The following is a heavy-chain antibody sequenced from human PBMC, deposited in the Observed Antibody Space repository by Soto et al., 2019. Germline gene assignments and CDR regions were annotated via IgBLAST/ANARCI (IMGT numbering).Heavy chain of an antibody. CDR2: INPCIGSA. Sequence: QVQLVQSGAEVKKPGASVKVSCKASGYTFTSYYIQWVRQAPGQGLEWVGLINPCIGSAVYAQKFQVRITVSGDTFTTTVYMELNSLRSDDTAVYYCARGASTVSNYHPRDYWGQGTLVNVSS. J-gene: IGHJ4*02. D-gene: IGHD4-17*01. CDR1: GYTFTSYY. CDR3: ARGASTVSNYHPRDY. V-gene: IGHV1-46*01.